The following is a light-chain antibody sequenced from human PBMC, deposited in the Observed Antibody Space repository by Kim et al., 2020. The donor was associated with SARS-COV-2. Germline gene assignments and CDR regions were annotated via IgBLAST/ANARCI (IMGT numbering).Light chain of an antibody. CDR3: CSYAGDDKYV. Sequence: GQSVTISCTGASSNVGGYDWFSWYQQHPGTAPKLIISDVSKRPSGVPDRFSGSKSGNSASLTVSGLQAEDEADYYCCSYAGDDKYVFGTGTKVTVL. CDR1: SSNVGGYDW. J-gene: IGLJ1*01. V-gene: IGLV2-11*03. CDR2: DVS.